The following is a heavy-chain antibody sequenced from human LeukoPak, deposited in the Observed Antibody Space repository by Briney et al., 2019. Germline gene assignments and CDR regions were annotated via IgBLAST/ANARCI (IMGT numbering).Heavy chain of an antibody. CDR2: ISSSSSYI. CDR1: GFTFSSYS. Sequence: KSGGPLRLSCAASGFTFSSYSMNWVRQAPGKGLEWVSSISSSSSYIYYADSVKGRFTISRDNAKNSLYLQMNSLRAEDTAVYYCARDYYGSGATFDYWGQGTLVTVSS. J-gene: IGHJ4*02. V-gene: IGHV3-21*01. CDR3: ARDYYGSGATFDY. D-gene: IGHD3-10*01.